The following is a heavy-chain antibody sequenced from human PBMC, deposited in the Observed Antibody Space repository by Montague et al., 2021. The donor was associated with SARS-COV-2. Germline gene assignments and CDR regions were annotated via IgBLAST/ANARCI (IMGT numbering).Heavy chain of an antibody. V-gene: IGHV6-1*01. CDR3: ARGGWGAPGTGRLLDY. CDR1: GDSVSSNSAA. CDR2: TYYRSKWYN. J-gene: IGHJ4*02. Sequence: CAISGDSVSSNSAAWNWIRQSPSRGLEWLGRTYYRSKWYNDYAVSVKSRITINPDTSKNQSSLQLNSVTPEDTAVYYCARGGWGAPGTGRLLDYWGQGTLVTVSS. D-gene: IGHD3-10*01.